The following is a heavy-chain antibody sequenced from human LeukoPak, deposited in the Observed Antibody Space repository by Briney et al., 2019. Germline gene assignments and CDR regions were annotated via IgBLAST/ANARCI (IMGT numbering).Heavy chain of an antibody. V-gene: IGHV3-23*01. CDR1: GFTFSRYP. CDR2: ISASGGST. Sequence: GGSLRLSCAASGFTFSRYPMNWVRQAPGKGLEWVSAISASGGSTYYADSVKGRFTISRDNSKHTLYLEMNSLRGEDTAEYYFAKSGQEVVVVAATDYWGQGTLVTVSS. D-gene: IGHD2-15*01. CDR3: AKSGQEVVVVAATDY. J-gene: IGHJ4*02.